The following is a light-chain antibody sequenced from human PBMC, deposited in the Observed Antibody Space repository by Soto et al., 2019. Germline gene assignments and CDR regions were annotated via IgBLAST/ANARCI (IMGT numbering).Light chain of an antibody. V-gene: IGLV2-14*01. CDR3: ASYTSGSTVV. CDR2: DVS. Sequence: QSALTQPASVSGSPGQSITTSCTGTSSDIGGYNYVSWYQQHPGKAPKLMIYDVSNRPSGVSSRFSGSKSGNTASLTISGLQAEDEADYYCASYTSGSTVVFGGGTKLTVL. J-gene: IGLJ2*01. CDR1: SSDIGGYNY.